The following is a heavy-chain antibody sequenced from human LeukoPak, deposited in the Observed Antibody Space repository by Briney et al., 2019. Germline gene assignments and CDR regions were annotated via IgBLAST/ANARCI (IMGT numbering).Heavy chain of an antibody. CDR3: ARGAHYAGNS. J-gene: IGHJ4*02. CDR2: IHDGGST. V-gene: IGHV4-4*02. Sequence: SGTLSLTCAVSGDSISNINWWWSWVRQPPGKGLEWIGEIHDGGSTTYHPSLKSRVTISVDKSKNQFSLTLTSVTAADTAVYFCARGAHYAGNSWGQGTLVTVSS. CDR1: GDSISNINW. D-gene: IGHD3-16*01.